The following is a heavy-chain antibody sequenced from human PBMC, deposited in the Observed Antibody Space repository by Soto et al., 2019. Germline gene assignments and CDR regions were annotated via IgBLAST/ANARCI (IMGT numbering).Heavy chain of an antibody. V-gene: IGHV4-59*01. J-gene: IGHJ4*02. Sequence: SETLSLTCTVSGGSISNFYWSWIRQPPGKGLEWIGYISCSGNTNYNPSLKSRVSISVDTSKNQLSLNLTSVTAADTAVYYCARAPMVLSRSYFDSWGQGTPVTVSS. CDR1: GGSISNFY. CDR2: ISCSGNT. CDR3: ARAPMVLSRSYFDS. D-gene: IGHD2-8*01.